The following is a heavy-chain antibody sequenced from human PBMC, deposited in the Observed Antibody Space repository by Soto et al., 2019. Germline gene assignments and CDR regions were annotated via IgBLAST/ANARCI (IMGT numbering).Heavy chain of an antibody. J-gene: IGHJ4*02. CDR3: ARDQELLSY. Sequence: QVQLVESGGDVVQPGRSLSLSCAASGFIFSTYGMHWVRQAPGKGLDWVAVIWYDGSNKYYADSVKGRFTISRDNSKNTLYLQMNSLRAEDTAVYYCARDQELLSYWGQGTLVTVSS. CDR2: IWYDGSNK. V-gene: IGHV3-33*01. CDR1: GFIFSTYG. D-gene: IGHD1-7*01.